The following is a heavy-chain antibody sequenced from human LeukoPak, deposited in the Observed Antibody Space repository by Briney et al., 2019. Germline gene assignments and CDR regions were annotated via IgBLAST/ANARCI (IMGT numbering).Heavy chain of an antibody. CDR1: GYTFSNYW. CDR3: ARHAGTTTASDY. D-gene: IGHD1-26*01. J-gene: IGHJ4*02. Sequence: GESLKISCKASGYTFSNYWIGWVRQMPGKGLEWMGIIYPDDSDTRYSPSFQGQVTISVDKSISTAYLQWSSLKASDTAMYYCARHAGTTTASDYWGQGTLVTVSS. CDR2: IYPDDSDT. V-gene: IGHV5-51*01.